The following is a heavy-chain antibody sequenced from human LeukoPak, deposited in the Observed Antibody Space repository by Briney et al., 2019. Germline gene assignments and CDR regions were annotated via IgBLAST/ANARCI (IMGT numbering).Heavy chain of an antibody. Sequence: GGSLRLSCAASGFTFSSYAMSWVRQAPGKGLEWVSAIGGSGGSTYYADSVKGRFTISRDNAKNSLYLQMNSLRAEDTAVYYCARSHCSSTSCYGPVGDYWGQGILVTVSS. V-gene: IGHV3-23*01. CDR3: ARSHCSSTSCYGPVGDY. CDR1: GFTFSSYA. CDR2: IGGSGGST. D-gene: IGHD2-2*01. J-gene: IGHJ4*02.